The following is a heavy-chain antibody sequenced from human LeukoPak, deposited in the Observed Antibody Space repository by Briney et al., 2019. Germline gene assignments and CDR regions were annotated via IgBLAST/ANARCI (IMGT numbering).Heavy chain of an antibody. Sequence: SETLSLTSPVSGGARSSYYWSWIRQPLGKGPEKMGYIYYSGPTNYHPSLKSRVTISVDTSKNQFSLKLSSVTAADTDIAAAQYAYWGQGTLVTVSS. D-gene: IGHD6-13*01. V-gene: IGHV4-59*01. CDR1: GGARSSYY. CDR2: IYYSGPT. J-gene: IGHJ4*02. CDR3: QYAY.